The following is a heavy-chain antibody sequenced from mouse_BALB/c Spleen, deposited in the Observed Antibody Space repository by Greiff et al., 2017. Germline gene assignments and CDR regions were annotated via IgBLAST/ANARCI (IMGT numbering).Heavy chain of an antibody. V-gene: IGHV5-12-2*01. CDR3: ARGDYGSTWYFDV. J-gene: IGHJ1*01. D-gene: IGHD1-1*01. CDR2: ISNGGGST. CDR1: GFTFSSYT. Sequence: EVKLMESGGGLVQPGGSLKLSCAASGFTFSSYTMSWVRQTPEKRLEWVAYISNGGGSTYYPDTVKGRFTISRDNAKNTLYLQMSSLKSEDTAMYDCARGDYGSTWYFDVWGAGTTVTVSS.